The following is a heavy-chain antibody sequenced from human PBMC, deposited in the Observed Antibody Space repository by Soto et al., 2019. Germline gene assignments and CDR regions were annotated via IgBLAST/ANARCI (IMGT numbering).Heavy chain of an antibody. J-gene: IGHJ6*02. V-gene: IGHV4-59*01. Sequence: QVQLQESGPGLVKPSETLSLTCTVSGGSISSYYWSWIRQPPGKGLEWIGYIYYSGSTNYNPSLKSRVTISVDTSKNQFSLKLSSVTAADTAVYYCARDRGVGQLGFYYGMDVWGQGTTVTVSS. CDR3: ARDRGVGQLGFYYGMDV. CDR1: GGSISSYY. CDR2: IYYSGST. D-gene: IGHD6-6*01.